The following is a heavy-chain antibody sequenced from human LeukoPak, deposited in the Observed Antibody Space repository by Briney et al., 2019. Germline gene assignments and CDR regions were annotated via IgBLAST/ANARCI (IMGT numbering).Heavy chain of an antibody. CDR1: GFTFSGYG. J-gene: IGHJ4*02. D-gene: IGHD3-22*01. CDR3: ATYYYDSSGSTPGSLDY. Sequence: GRSLRLSCAASGFTFSGYGMHWVRQAPGKGLEWVAAIWYDGSNEDYPDSVKGRFTISRDNSKNTLYLQMNSLRAEDTAVYYCATYYYDSSGSTPGSLDYWGQGTLVTVSS. CDR2: IWYDGSNE. V-gene: IGHV3-33*01.